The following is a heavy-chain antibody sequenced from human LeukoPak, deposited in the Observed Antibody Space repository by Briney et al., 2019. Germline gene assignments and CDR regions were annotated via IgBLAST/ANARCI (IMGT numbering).Heavy chain of an antibody. CDR1: GYIFTSYW. D-gene: IGHD6-19*01. V-gene: IGHV5-51*01. Sequence: GASLQISCEGSGYIFTSYWIGWVRQLPGKGLGWMGIIYPGDSDTRYSPSFQGQVTISADKSISTAYLQWSSLKASDTAMYYCARSEWLVGSFDYWGQGTLVTVSS. CDR2: IYPGDSDT. J-gene: IGHJ4*02. CDR3: ARSEWLVGSFDY.